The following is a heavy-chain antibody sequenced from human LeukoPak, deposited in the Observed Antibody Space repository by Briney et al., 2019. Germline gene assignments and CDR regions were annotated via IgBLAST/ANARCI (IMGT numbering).Heavy chain of an antibody. V-gene: IGHV3-74*01. CDR3: ARDRGYSTAD. CDR2: INSDGSST. J-gene: IGHJ4*02. CDR1: GVTFSSYW. D-gene: IGHD5-18*01. Sequence: GGSLSLSCAASGVTFSSYWRHWVRQAPGKGLVWVSRINSDGSSTNYADSVKGRFTISRDNAKNTLYLQMNSLRADDTAVYYCARDRGYSTADWGQGTLVTVSS.